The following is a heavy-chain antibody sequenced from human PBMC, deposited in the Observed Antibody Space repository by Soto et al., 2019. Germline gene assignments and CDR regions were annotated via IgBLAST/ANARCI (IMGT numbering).Heavy chain of an antibody. J-gene: IGHJ3*02. CDR2: IYYSGST. CDR3: ARGDDYGGNFAFDI. D-gene: IGHD4-17*01. V-gene: IGHV4-39*07. CDR1: GGSISSSSYY. Sequence: SETLSLTCTVSGGSISSSSYYWGWIRQPPGKGLEWIGSIYYSGSTYYNPSLKSRVTISVDTSKNQFSLKLSSATAADTAVYYCARGDDYGGNFAFDIWGQGTMVTVSS.